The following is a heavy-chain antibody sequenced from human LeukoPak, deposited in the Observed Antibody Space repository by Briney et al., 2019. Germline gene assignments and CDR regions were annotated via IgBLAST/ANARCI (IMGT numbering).Heavy chain of an antibody. CDR3: AELGITMIGGV. V-gene: IGHV3-43*01. J-gene: IGHJ6*04. Sequence: GGSLRLSCAASGFTFDDYTMHWVRQAPGKGLEWVSLINWDGGSTYYVDSVKGRFTISRDNNKNSLFLQMNSLRIEDTAVYYCAELGITMIGGVWGKGTTVTISS. CDR2: INWDGGST. CDR1: GFTFDDYT. D-gene: IGHD3-10*02.